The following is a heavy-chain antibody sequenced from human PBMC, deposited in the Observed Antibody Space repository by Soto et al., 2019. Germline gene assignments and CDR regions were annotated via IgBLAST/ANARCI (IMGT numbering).Heavy chain of an antibody. Sequence: QIQLVQSGAEVKKPGASVTVSCKASGYTFSNYVLSWVRQAPGQGLEWMGWISGYNGKTNYAQNFQGRVIMTTDTSPATAYMELRSLRSDDTAFYYWAREHSSGWFGPVDYWGQGTRVTVSS. J-gene: IGHJ4*02. D-gene: IGHD6-13*01. CDR3: AREHSSGWFGPVDY. CDR1: GYTFSNYV. V-gene: IGHV1-18*01. CDR2: ISGYNGKT.